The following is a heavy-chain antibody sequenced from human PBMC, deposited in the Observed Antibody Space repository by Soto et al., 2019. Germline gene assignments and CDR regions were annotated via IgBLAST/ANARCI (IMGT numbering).Heavy chain of an antibody. CDR1: GGSISSGDYY. D-gene: IGHD6-6*01. V-gene: IGHV4-30-4*01. CDR3: AGERPDGARLDP. J-gene: IGHJ5*02. CDR2: IYHSGST. Sequence: QVQLQESGPGLVKPSQTLSLTCTVSGGSISSGDYYWSWIRQPPGKGLEWIGYIYHSGSTYYNPSLKSRVTISGDAAKTQFPLKLSSVTAAETAVYYCAGERPDGARLDPWGQGTLVPVSS.